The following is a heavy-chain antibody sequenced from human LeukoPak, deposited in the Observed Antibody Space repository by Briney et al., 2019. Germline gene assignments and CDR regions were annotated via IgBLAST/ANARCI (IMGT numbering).Heavy chain of an antibody. CDR1: GFTFSSYG. Sequence: GRSLRLSCAASGFTFSSYGMHWVRQAPGKGLEWASYISSSGSTKYYADSVKGRSTISRDNAKNSLYLQMNSLRDEDTAVYFCAKTTLAVAGNFDYWGQGTLVTVSS. V-gene: IGHV3-48*02. CDR3: AKTTLAVAGNFDY. D-gene: IGHD6-19*01. J-gene: IGHJ4*02. CDR2: ISSSGSTK.